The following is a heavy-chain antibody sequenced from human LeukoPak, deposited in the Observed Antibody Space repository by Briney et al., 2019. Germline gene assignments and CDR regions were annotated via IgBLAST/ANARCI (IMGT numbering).Heavy chain of an antibody. CDR3: GRVSMGRRLPSTAYYFDY. Sequence: SETLSLTCAVYGGSFSGYYWSWIRQPPGKGLEWIGEINHSGSTNYNPSLKSRVTISVDTSKNQFSLKLSSVTAADTAVYYCGRVSMGRRLPSTAYYFDYWGQGTLVTVSS. D-gene: IGHD3-16*01. CDR2: INHSGST. J-gene: IGHJ4*02. V-gene: IGHV4-34*01. CDR1: GGSFSGYY.